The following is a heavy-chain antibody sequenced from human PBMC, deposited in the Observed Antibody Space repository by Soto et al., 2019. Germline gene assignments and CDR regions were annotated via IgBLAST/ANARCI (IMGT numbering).Heavy chain of an antibody. V-gene: IGHV5-10-1*01. CDR3: ARAPTXITIFGVVKYYYYGMDV. CDR2: IDPSDSYT. CDR1: GYSFTSYW. Sequence: GESLKISCKGSGYSFTSYWISWVRQMPGKGLEWMGRIDPSDSYTNYSPSFQGHVTISADKSISTAYLQWSSLRSEDTAVYYCARAPTXITIFGVVKYYYYGMDVWGQGTTVTVSS. J-gene: IGHJ6*02. D-gene: IGHD3-3*01.